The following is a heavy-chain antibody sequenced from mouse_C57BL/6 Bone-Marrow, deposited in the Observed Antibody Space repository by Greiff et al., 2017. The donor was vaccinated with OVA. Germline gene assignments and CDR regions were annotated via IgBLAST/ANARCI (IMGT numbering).Heavy chain of an antibody. D-gene: IGHD1-1*01. Sequence: QVKLQQSGPELVKPGASVKISCKASGYAFSSSWMNWVKQRPGKGLEWIGRIYPGDGDTNYNGKFKGKATLTADKSSITAYMQLSSLTSEDSAVYFCAGSSCAYWGQGTLVTVSA. CDR2: IYPGDGDT. CDR3: AGSSCAY. CDR1: GYAFSSSW. V-gene: IGHV1-82*01. J-gene: IGHJ3*01.